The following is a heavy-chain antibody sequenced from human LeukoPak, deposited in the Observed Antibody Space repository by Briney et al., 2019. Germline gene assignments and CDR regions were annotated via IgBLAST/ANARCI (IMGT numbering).Heavy chain of an antibody. V-gene: IGHV3-7*01. J-gene: IGHJ4*02. CDR3: ADLGSRD. Sequence: GGSLRLSCAASGFTFSSAWMTWVRQAPAKGLEGVATIKDDGSDKHYLDFLKGRFTITRDNDKKSLWLEMNSLRGEDTAMYYCADLGSRDWGQGTLVTVSS. D-gene: IGHD3-16*01. CDR2: IKDDGSDK. CDR1: GFTFSSAW.